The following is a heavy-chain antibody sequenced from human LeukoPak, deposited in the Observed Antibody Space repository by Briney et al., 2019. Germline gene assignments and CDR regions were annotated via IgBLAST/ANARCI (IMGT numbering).Heavy chain of an antibody. CDR3: TRYVRLGELSLDY. Sequence: PGGSLRLSSAASGFTFSGSAMHWVRQASGKGLEWVGRIRSKANSYATAYAASVKGRFTISRDDSKNTAYLQMNSLKTEDTAVYYCTRYVRLGELSLDYWGQGTLVTVSS. J-gene: IGHJ4*02. CDR1: GFTFSGSA. CDR2: IRSKANSYAT. V-gene: IGHV3-73*01. D-gene: IGHD3-16*02.